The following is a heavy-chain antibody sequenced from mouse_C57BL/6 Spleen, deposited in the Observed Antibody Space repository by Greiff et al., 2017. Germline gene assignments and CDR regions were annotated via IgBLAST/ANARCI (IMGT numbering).Heavy chain of an antibody. CDR2: ISNGGGST. J-gene: IGHJ2*01. CDR1: GFTFSDYY. CDR3: ARHGDPYYFDY. V-gene: IGHV5-12*01. Sequence: EVKLVESGGGLVQPGGSLKLSCAASGFTFSDYYMYWVRQTPEKRLEWVAYISNGGGSTYYPDTVKGRFTISRDNAKNTLYLQMSRLKSEDTAMYCCARHGDPYYFDYWGQGTTLTVSS.